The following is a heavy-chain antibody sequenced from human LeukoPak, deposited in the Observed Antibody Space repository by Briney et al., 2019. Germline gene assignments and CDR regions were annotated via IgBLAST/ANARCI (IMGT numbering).Heavy chain of an antibody. V-gene: IGHV1-69*01. D-gene: IGHD2-15*01. Sequence: SVKVSCKASGGTFSSYAISWVRQAPGQGLEWMGGIIPIFGTANYAQKFQGRVTITADESTSTAYMELSSLRSEDTAVYYCARGRRVVVVAATQGYYYMDVWGKGTTVTVSS. CDR3: ARGRRVVVVAATQGYYYMDV. J-gene: IGHJ6*03. CDR1: GGTFSSYA. CDR2: IIPIFGTA.